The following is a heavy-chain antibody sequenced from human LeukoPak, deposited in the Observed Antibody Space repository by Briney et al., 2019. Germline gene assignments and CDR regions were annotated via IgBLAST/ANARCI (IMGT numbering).Heavy chain of an antibody. J-gene: IGHJ4*02. CDR3: ARIPFRVDTAMVDDY. V-gene: IGHV4-30-2*05. CDR1: GGSISSGGYY. CDR2: IYHSGST. D-gene: IGHD5-18*01. Sequence: SETLSLTCTVSGGSISSGGYYWSWIRQPPGKGLEWIGYIYHSGSTYYNPSLKSRVTISVDTSKNQFSLKLSSVTAADTAVYYCARIPFRVDTAMVDDYWGQGTLVTVSS.